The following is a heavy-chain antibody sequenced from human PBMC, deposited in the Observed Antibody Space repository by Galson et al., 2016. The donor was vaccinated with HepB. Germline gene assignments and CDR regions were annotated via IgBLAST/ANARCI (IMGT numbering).Heavy chain of an antibody. CDR2: IYHSGST. CDR3: ARREGGIFDF. D-gene: IGHD1-26*01. Sequence: SETLSLTCSVSDYSISSGFFWDWIRQPPGKGLEWLGTIYHSGSTNYNPSLRSRVSISIDTSKNQFSLKLTPVTAADTAVYYCARREGGIFDFWGQGTLATVSS. J-gene: IGHJ4*02. CDR1: DYSISSGFF. V-gene: IGHV4-38-2*02.